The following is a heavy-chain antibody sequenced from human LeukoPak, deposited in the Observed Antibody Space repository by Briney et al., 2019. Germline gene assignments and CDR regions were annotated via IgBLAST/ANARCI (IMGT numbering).Heavy chain of an antibody. CDR2: INPNSGGT. CDR1: GYTFTGYY. V-gene: IGHV1-2*02. D-gene: IGHD2-2*01. CDR3: ARVVVPAAMAWFDP. Sequence: ASVKVSCKASGYTFTGYYMHWVRQAPGQGLEWMGWINPNSGGTNYAQKFQGRVTMTRDTSISTAYMELSRLGSDDTAVYYCARVVVPAAMAWFDPWGQGTLVTVSS. J-gene: IGHJ5*02.